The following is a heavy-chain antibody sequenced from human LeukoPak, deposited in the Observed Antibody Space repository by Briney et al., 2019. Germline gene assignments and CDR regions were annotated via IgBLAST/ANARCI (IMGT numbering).Heavy chain of an antibody. CDR1: GFTFSSYS. J-gene: IGHJ4*02. CDR3: ARGIGGFGESFDY. V-gene: IGHV3-48*04. CDR2: ISSASGSI. D-gene: IGHD3-10*01. Sequence: GGSLRLSCAASGFTFSSYSMNWVRQAPGKGLEWVSYISSASGSIYYADSVKGRFTISRDNAKNSLFLQMNSLRAEDTAVYYCARGIGGFGESFDYWGQGTLVTVSS.